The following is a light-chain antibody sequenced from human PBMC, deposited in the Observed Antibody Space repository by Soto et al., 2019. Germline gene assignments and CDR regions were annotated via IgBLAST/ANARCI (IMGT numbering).Light chain of an antibody. CDR3: QQYSDSPPT. CDR2: DAS. J-gene: IGKJ1*01. V-gene: IGKV3-15*01. Sequence: EIVMTQSPGTLSVSPGERVTLSCRASQSVSSKLVWYQRKPGQTPRLLIYDASAWATGMPGRFSGSGSGTEFTLTISSLQSEDFAMYYCQQYSDSPPTFGQGTKVDIK. CDR1: QSVSSK.